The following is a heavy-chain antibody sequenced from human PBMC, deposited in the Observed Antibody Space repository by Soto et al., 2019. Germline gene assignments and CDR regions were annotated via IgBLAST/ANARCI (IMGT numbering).Heavy chain of an antibody. D-gene: IGHD1-7*01. J-gene: IGHJ3*01. Sequence: EVQLVDSGGGLVQPGGSLRLSCAASEFTFRSYWMHWVRQSPGKGLVWVSRISGDGSSTNYADSVKGRFTISRDNAKNKVYLQIDSLRAEDTAVYYCARSIPGTYGAFDLWGQGTVVTVSS. CDR3: ARSIPGTYGAFDL. CDR1: EFTFRSYW. V-gene: IGHV3-74*01. CDR2: ISGDGSST.